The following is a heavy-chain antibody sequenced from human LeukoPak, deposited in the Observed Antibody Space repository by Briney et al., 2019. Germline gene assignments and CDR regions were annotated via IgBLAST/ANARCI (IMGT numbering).Heavy chain of an antibody. CDR2: ISTYNGNT. J-gene: IGHJ4*02. Sequence: ASVKVSCKASGYTFTTYDISWVRQAPGQGLEWMGWISTYNGNTYYPQNLQGRITMTTDTSTNTAYMELRSLRSDDTAFYYCARDALEYTSGLFDYWGQGTLVTVSS. V-gene: IGHV1-18*01. CDR3: ARDALEYTSGLFDY. CDR1: GYTFTTYD. D-gene: IGHD6-19*01.